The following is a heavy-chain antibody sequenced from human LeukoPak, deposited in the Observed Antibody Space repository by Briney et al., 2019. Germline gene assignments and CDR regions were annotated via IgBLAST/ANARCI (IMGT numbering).Heavy chain of an antibody. D-gene: IGHD6-13*01. Sequence: SETLSLTCTVSGGSISSSSYYWSWIRQPPGKGLEWIGEINHSGSTNYNPSLKSRVTISVDTSKNQFSLKLSSVTAADTAVYYCATKGIAAAGTPRPFDYWGQGTLVTVSS. J-gene: IGHJ4*02. CDR2: INHSGST. CDR1: GGSISSSSYY. V-gene: IGHV4-39*07. CDR3: ATKGIAAAGTPRPFDY.